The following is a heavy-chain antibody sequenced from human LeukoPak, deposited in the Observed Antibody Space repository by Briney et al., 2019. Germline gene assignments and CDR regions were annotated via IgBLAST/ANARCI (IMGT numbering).Heavy chain of an antibody. CDR1: GGSISSYY. CDR2: IYYRGST. Sequence: SETLSLTCTVSGGSISSYYWSWIRQPPGKGLEGIGYIYYRGSTNYHPSLKSRVTISVDTSKNQFSLKLSSVTAADTAVYYCASEYCSGGSCYDYWGQGTLVTVSS. D-gene: IGHD2-15*01. J-gene: IGHJ4*02. CDR3: ASEYCSGGSCYDY. V-gene: IGHV4-59*01.